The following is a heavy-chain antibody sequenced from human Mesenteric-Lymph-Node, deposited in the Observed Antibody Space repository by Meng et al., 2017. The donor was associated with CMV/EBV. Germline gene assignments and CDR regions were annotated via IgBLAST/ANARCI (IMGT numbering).Heavy chain of an antibody. Sequence: KASGYTFTGYYMHWVRQAPGQGLEWMGRINPNSGGTNYAQKFQGRVTMTRDTSISTAYMELSRLRSDDTAVYYCARIDKPGIAAAGTLWGQGTLVTVSS. CDR2: INPNSGGT. J-gene: IGHJ4*02. CDR3: ARIDKPGIAAAGTL. V-gene: IGHV1-2*06. CDR1: GYTFTGYY. D-gene: IGHD6-13*01.